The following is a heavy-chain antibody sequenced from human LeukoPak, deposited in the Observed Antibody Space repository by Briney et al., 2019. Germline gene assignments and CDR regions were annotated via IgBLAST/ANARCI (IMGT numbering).Heavy chain of an antibody. V-gene: IGHV1-69*13. Sequence: GAAVKVSCKASGGTFSSYAISWVRQAPGQGLEWMGGIIPIFGTANNAQNLQGTVTITADESTSTAYMELSSLRSEDTAVYYCARFAVIFGVVNNQFYYFDFWGQGTLVTVSS. CDR2: IIPIFGTA. J-gene: IGHJ4*02. D-gene: IGHD3-3*01. CDR3: ARFAVIFGVVNNQFYYFDF. CDR1: GGTFSSYA.